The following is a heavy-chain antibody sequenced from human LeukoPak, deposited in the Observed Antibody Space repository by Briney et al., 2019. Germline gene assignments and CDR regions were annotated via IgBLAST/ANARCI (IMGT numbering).Heavy chain of an antibody. J-gene: IGHJ3*02. CDR3: ASIHQVRGTDTFDI. Sequence: SETPSLTCAVYGGSFSDYFWSWVRQPPGKGLEWIGEINQSGSSTYNPSLKSRVTMSVDTSKNQLSLKVTSVTAADTAVYYCASIHQVRGTDTFDIWGQGTTVTVSS. V-gene: IGHV4-34*01. CDR1: GGSFSDYF. D-gene: IGHD3-10*01. CDR2: INQSGSS.